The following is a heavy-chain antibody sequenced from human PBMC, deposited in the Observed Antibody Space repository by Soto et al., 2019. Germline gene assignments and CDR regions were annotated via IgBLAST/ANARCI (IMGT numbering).Heavy chain of an antibody. CDR1: GFTFSSYG. CDR3: AKDSLPYSGSYYDGRLFDY. D-gene: IGHD1-26*01. V-gene: IGHV3-30*18. J-gene: IGHJ4*02. Sequence: GGSLRLSCAASGFTFSSYGMHWVRQAPGKGLEWVAVISYDGSNKYYADSVKGRFTISRDNSKNTLYLQMNSLRAEDTAVYYCAKDSLPYSGSYYDGRLFDYWGQGTLVTVSS. CDR2: ISYDGSNK.